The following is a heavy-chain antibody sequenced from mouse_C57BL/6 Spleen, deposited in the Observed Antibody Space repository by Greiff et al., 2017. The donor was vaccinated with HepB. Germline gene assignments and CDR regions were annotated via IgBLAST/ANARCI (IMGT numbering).Heavy chain of an antibody. CDR2: ISSGGDYI. CDR1: GFTFSSYA. D-gene: IGHD2-1*01. J-gene: IGHJ4*01. V-gene: IGHV5-9-1*02. CDR3: TRDGYGNYDYAMDY. Sequence: EVQLQESGEGLVKPGGSLKLSCAASGFTFSSYAMSWVRQTPEKRLEWVAYISSGGDYIYYADTVKGRFTISRDNARNTLYLQMSSLKSEDTAMYYCTRDGYGNYDYAMDYWGQGTSVTVSS.